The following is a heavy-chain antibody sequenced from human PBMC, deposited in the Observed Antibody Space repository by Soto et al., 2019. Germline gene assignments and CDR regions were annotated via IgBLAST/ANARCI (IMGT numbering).Heavy chain of an antibody. V-gene: IGHV4-4*02. CDR3: ATSQLGEYFDY. J-gene: IGHJ4*02. Sequence: SETLSLTCAVSGDPISSSHWWSWVRQTPGKGLEWIGEIYHSGSINYNPSLKSRVIISADRSKNQFSLRLSSATAADTAVYYCATSQLGEYFDYWGQGTLVTVSS. CDR1: GDPISSSHW. CDR2: IYHSGSI. D-gene: IGHD1-26*01.